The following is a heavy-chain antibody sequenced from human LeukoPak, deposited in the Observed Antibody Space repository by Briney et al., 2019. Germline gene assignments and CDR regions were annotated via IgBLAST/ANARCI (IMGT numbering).Heavy chain of an antibody. CDR3: ARSSKQWLDR. D-gene: IGHD6-19*01. J-gene: IGHJ4*02. CDR1: GYTFNSYD. V-gene: IGHV1-8*01. Sequence: GASVKVSCKASGYTFNSYDINWVRQATGQGLEWVGWMNPHSGNKAYAQRFQGRVSLTRNTSISTGYMELRSLRSDDTAVYYCARSSKQWLDRWGQRTLVTVSS. CDR2: MNPHSGNK.